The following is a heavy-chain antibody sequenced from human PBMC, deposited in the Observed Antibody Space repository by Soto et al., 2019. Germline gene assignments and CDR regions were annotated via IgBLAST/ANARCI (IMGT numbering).Heavy chain of an antibody. V-gene: IGHV3-23*01. CDR1: GFTFTNYA. CDR3: AKMYRGYSGYIQS. J-gene: IGHJ5*02. D-gene: IGHD5-12*01. CDR2: ISAGGVST. Sequence: GGSLRLSCATSGFTFTNYAMTWVRQGPGKGLEWVSSISAGGVSTYFADSVKGRVTISRDNSKNTLFLHMNSLRAEDTAVYYCAKMYRGYSGYIQSWGQGTLVTVSS.